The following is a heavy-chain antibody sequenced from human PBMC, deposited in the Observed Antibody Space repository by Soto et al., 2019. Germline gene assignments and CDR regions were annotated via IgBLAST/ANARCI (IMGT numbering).Heavy chain of an antibody. CDR3: ARSSKRRSYDILTGYYNALQGFDY. V-gene: IGHV4-4*02. Sequence: QVQLQESGPGLVKPSGTLSLTCAVSGGSISSSNWWSWVRQPPGKGLEWIGEIYHSGSTNYNPSLKSRVTISVDKSKNQFSLKLSSVTAADTAVYYCARSSKRRSYDILTGYYNALQGFDYWGQGTLVTVSS. CDR1: GGSISSSNW. J-gene: IGHJ4*02. CDR2: IYHSGST. D-gene: IGHD3-9*01.